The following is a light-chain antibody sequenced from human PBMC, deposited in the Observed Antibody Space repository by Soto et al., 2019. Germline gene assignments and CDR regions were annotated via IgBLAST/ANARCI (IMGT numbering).Light chain of an antibody. CDR1: SSNIGAGYD. CDR3: QSYDSSLIGNVV. J-gene: IGLJ2*01. CDR2: GNS. Sequence: QSVLTQPPLVSGAPGQRVTISCTWSSSNIGAGYDVHWYQQLPGTAPKLLIYGNSNRPSGVPDRFSGSKSGTSASLAITGLQAEDEADYYCQSYDSSLIGNVVFGGGTKLTVL. V-gene: IGLV1-40*01.